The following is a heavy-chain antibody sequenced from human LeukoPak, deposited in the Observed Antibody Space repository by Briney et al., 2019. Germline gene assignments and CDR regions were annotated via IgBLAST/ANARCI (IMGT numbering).Heavy chain of an antibody. CDR1: GHTFTGYY. J-gene: IGHJ6*03. V-gene: IGHV1-2*02. CDR3: ARDRRLGLVRYMDV. CDR2: INPNSGGT. D-gene: IGHD6-19*01. Sequence: ASVKVSCKASGHTFTGYYMHWVPQVPGQGLEWRGWINPNSGGTNYAQKFQGRVTMTRDTSISTAYMELSRLRSDDTAVYYCARDRRLGLVRYMDVWGKGTPVTVSS.